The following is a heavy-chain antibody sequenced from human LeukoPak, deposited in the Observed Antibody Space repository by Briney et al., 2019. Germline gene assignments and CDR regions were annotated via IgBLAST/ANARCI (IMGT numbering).Heavy chain of an antibody. CDR2: INAANGNT. Sequence: ASVKVSCKASGYTFTTYAIHWVRQAPGQRLEWMAWINAANGNTKYSQNFQGRITISRDTSASTTYMVLSNLRSEDTAVYYCARIGWNYYFDYWGQGTLVTVSS. CDR3: ARIGWNYYFDY. J-gene: IGHJ4*02. CDR1: GYTFTTYA. D-gene: IGHD1-1*01. V-gene: IGHV1-3*01.